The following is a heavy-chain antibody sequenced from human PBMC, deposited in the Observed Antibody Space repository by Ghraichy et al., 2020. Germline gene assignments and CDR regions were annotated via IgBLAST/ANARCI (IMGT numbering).Heavy chain of an antibody. CDR3: ARGGPPPIVVVPAAQSSNHFDY. V-gene: IGHV4-34*01. Sequence: SETLSLTCAVYGGSFSGYYWSWIRQPPGKGLEWIGEINHSGSTNYNPSLKSRVTISVDTSKNQFSLKLSSVTAADTAVYYCARGGPPPIVVVPAAQSSNHFDYWGQGTLVTVSS. CDR1: GGSFSGYY. D-gene: IGHD2-2*01. J-gene: IGHJ4*02. CDR2: INHSGST.